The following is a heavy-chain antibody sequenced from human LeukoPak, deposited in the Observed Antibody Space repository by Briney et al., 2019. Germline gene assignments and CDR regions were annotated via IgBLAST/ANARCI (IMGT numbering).Heavy chain of an antibody. CDR2: IYYSGST. J-gene: IGHJ4*02. D-gene: IGHD5-18*01. CDR1: GGSISSSSYY. CDR3: ARTRIQLWARYYFDY. V-gene: IGHV4-39*01. Sequence: SETLSLTCTVSGGSISSSSYYWGWIRQPPGTGLEWIGSIYYSGSTYYNPSLKSRVTISVDTSKNQFSLKLSSVTAADTAVYYCARTRIQLWARYYFDYWGQGTLVTVSS.